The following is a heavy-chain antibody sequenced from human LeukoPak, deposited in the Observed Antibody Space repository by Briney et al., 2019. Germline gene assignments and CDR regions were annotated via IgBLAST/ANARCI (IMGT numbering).Heavy chain of an antibody. J-gene: IGHJ6*03. V-gene: IGHV3-53*01. CDR3: ASPRELHYYFYYMGV. CDR1: GFTVSSNY. CDR2: IYSGGST. D-gene: IGHD1-7*01. Sequence: GGSLRLSCAASGFTVSSNYMSWVRQAPGKGLEWVSVIYSGGSTYYEDSVKGRFTISRDNAKNTLYLQMNSLRAEDTAVYYCASPRELHYYFYYMGVWGKGTTVTVSS.